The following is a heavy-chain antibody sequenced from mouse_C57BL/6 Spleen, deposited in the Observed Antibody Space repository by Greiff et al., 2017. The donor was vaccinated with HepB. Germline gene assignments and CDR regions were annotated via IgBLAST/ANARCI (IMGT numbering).Heavy chain of an antibody. J-gene: IGHJ4*01. Sequence: EVKLMESGEGLVKPGGSLKLSCAASGFTFSSYAMSWVRQTPEKRLEWVAYISSGGDYIYYADTVKGRFTISRDNARNTLYLQVSSLKSEDTAMYYCTRGDDNYAMDYWGQGTSVTVSS. D-gene: IGHD2-12*01. CDR3: TRGDDNYAMDY. CDR2: ISSGGDYI. V-gene: IGHV5-9-1*02. CDR1: GFTFSSYA.